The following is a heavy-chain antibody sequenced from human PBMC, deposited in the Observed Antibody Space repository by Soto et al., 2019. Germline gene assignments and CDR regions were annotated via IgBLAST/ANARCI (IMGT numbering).Heavy chain of an antibody. Sequence: ASVKVSCKASGYTFTSYYMHWVRQAPGQGLEWMGIINPSGGSTSYAQKFQGRVTMTRDTSTSTVYMELSSLRSEDTAVYYRARTGPVQLLSNSASIYYMDVWGKGTTVTVSS. V-gene: IGHV1-46*03. J-gene: IGHJ6*03. CDR1: GYTFTSYY. D-gene: IGHD2-2*01. CDR3: ARTGPVQLLSNSASIYYMDV. CDR2: INPSGGST.